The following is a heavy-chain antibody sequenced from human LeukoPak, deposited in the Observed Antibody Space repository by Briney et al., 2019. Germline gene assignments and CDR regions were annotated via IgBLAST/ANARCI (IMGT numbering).Heavy chain of an antibody. V-gene: IGHV3-43*02. Sequence: PGGSLRLSCAASGFTFDDYAMHWVRQAPGKGLEWVSLISGDGGSTYYADSVKGRFTISRDNSKNSLYVQMNSLRTEDTALYYCAREGILWFGEFVGFFDYWGQGTLVTVSS. J-gene: IGHJ4*02. CDR1: GFTFDDYA. D-gene: IGHD3-10*01. CDR3: AREGILWFGEFVGFFDY. CDR2: ISGDGGST.